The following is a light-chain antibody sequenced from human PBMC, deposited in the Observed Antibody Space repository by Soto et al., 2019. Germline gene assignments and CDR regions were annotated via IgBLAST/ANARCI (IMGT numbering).Light chain of an antibody. Sequence: ELVMTQSPATLSVSPGERATLSCRASQSFSSNVAWYQQKPGQAPRLLIYGTSTRVTGIPARFSGSGSGTEFTLTISSLQSEDFAVYYCQQYRSSLSFGGGTIVDIK. CDR1: QSFSSN. CDR3: QQYRSSLS. V-gene: IGKV3-15*01. CDR2: GTS. J-gene: IGKJ4*01.